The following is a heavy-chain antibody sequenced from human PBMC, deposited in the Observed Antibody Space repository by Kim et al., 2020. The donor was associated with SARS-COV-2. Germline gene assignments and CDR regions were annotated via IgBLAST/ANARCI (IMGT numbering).Heavy chain of an antibody. CDR1: GYTFTSYG. J-gene: IGHJ6*02. CDR2: ISAYNGNT. Sequence: ASVKVSCKASGYTFTSYGISWVRQAPGQGLEWMGWISAYNGNTNYAQKLQGRVTMTTDTSTSTAYMELRSLRSDDTAVYYCARDQWLYLTWYYYGMDVWGQGTTVTVSS. CDR3: ARDQWLYLTWYYYGMDV. V-gene: IGHV1-18*01. D-gene: IGHD6-19*01.